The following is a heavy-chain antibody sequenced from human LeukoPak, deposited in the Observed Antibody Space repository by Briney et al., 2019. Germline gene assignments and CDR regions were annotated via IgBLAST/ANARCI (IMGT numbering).Heavy chain of an antibody. J-gene: IGHJ4*02. CDR2: IYHSGST. V-gene: IGHV4-4*02. Sequence: PSGTLSLTCAVSGGSISSSNWWSWVRQPPGKGLEWIGEIYHSGSTNYNPSLKSRVTISVDTSKNQFSLKLSSVTAADTAVYYCARPAGWLPRHYFEYWGQGTLVTVSS. CDR3: ARPAGWLPRHYFEY. CDR1: GGSISSSNW. D-gene: IGHD5-24*01.